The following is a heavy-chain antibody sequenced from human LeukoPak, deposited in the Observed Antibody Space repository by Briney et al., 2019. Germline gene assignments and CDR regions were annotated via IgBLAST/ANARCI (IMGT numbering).Heavy chain of an antibody. V-gene: IGHV1-2*02. CDR2: INPNSGGT. D-gene: IGHD5-18*01. CDR3: ARRGSVDTPMSNGEWWY. J-gene: IGHJ4*02. CDR1: GDSFIGYY. Sequence: VQVSCWAAGDSFIGYYMHCLRQAPGQGREGMGWINPNSGGTNYAQKSQGTGTMTRDASSSTVYMELRSRRSDDAAAYYYARRGSVDTPMSNGEWWYWGKGTLVTVS.